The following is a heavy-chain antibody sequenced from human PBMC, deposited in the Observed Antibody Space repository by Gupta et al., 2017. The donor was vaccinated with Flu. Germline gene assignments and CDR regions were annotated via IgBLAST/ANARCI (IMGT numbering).Heavy chain of an antibody. Sequence: QAPGKGLEWVSSISSSSSYIYYADSVKGRFTISRDNAKNSLYLQMNSLRAEDTAVYYCARDITLQGVPAAPSGAGGWYFDLWGRGTLVTVSS. D-gene: IGHD2-2*01. CDR2: ISSSSSYI. CDR3: ARDITLQGVPAAPSGAGGWYFDL. J-gene: IGHJ2*01. V-gene: IGHV3-21*01.